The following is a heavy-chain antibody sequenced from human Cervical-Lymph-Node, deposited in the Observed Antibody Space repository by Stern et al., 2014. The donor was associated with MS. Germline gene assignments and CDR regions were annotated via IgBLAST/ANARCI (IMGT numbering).Heavy chain of an antibody. CDR2: IGVRSGWT. CDR3: AKGSPNVDF. V-gene: IGHV3-23*04. CDR1: GFTFSGSG. Sequence: EVQLVESGGGLVQPGESLRLSCAASGFTFSGSGMTWVRQAPGKGLEWVSAIGVRSGWTDYADSVRARFSISRDNPKNRLYLQMNSLKAEYTAVYYCAKGSPNVDFWGQGTLVTVSS. J-gene: IGHJ4*02.